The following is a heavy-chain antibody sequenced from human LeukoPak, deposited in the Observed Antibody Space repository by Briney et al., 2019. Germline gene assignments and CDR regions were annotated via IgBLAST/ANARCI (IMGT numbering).Heavy chain of an antibody. Sequence: SETLSLTCSVSGGSISGSSSYWGWIRQPPGKGLEWIGEINHSGSTNYNPSLRSRVTISVDTSKNQFSLKLSSVTAPDTAVYYCARDRGFHAFDIWGQGTMVTVSS. CDR2: INHSGST. CDR1: GGSISGSSSY. J-gene: IGHJ3*02. CDR3: ARDRGFHAFDI. V-gene: IGHV4-39*07. D-gene: IGHD3-10*01.